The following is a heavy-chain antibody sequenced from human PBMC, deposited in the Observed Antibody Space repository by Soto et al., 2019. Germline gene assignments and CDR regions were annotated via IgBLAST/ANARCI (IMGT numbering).Heavy chain of an antibody. D-gene: IGHD6-13*01. CDR1: GYTFINFD. J-gene: IGHJ5*02. CDR2: MNPGSGKT. Sequence: ASVKVFCKASGYTFINFDISWVRQATGQGLEWMGWMNPGSGKTGYANKFQGRVTMTRDASTGTAHLELSSLTSEDTAVYYCARMASAGTLNWFDPWGQGTLVTV. V-gene: IGHV1-8*02. CDR3: ARMASAGTLNWFDP.